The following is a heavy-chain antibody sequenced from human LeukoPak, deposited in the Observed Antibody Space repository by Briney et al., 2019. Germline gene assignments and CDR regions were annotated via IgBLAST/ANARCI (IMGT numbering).Heavy chain of an antibody. Sequence: GGSLRLSCAASGFTFSYYSMNWVRQAPGKGLGWVSYISSSSSNIYYADSVKGRFTISRDNAKNSLYLQMNSLRAEDTALYYCARNEELYITQYYYYMDVWGKGTTVTVSS. D-gene: IGHD3-10*01. CDR3: ARNEELYITQYYYYMDV. V-gene: IGHV3-48*01. CDR1: GFTFSYYS. J-gene: IGHJ6*03. CDR2: ISSSSSNI.